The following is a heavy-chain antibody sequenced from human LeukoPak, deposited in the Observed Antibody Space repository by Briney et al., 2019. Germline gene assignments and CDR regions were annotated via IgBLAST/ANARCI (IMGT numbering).Heavy chain of an antibody. D-gene: IGHD3-16*01. CDR1: GFTVSSNY. Sequence: GGSLRLSCAASGFTVSSNYMSWVRQAPGKGLEWVSVIYSDGGTYYADSVKGRFTISRDNSKNTLYLQMNSLRAEDTAVYYSARGNSIGNYDYVWGSYHYFDYWGQGTLVTVSS. J-gene: IGHJ4*02. CDR2: IYSDGGT. CDR3: ARGNSIGNYDYVWGSYHYFDY. V-gene: IGHV3-66*01.